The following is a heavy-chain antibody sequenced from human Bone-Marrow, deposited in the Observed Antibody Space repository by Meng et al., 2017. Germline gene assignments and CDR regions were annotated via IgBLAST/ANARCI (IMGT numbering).Heavy chain of an antibody. J-gene: IGHJ6*02. CDR1: GYTFTGYY. D-gene: IGHD3-16*02. V-gene: IGHV1-2*06. CDR3: ARGSHSYDYVWGSYPTAGDYYYGMDV. CDR2: INPNSGGT. Sequence: ASVKVSCKASGYTFTGYYMHWVRQAPGQGLEWMGRINPNSGGTNYAQKFQGRVTMTRDTSISTAYMELSRLRSEDTAVYYCARGSHSYDYVWGSYPTAGDYYYGMDVWGQGTTVTVSS.